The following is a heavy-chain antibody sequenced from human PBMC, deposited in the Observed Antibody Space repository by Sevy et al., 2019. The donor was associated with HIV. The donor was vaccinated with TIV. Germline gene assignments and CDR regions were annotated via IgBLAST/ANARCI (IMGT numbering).Heavy chain of an antibody. CDR1: GFTFTSYA. V-gene: IGHV3-23*01. Sequence: GESLKIPCSASGFTFTSYAMSWVRQAPGKGLEWGSAISGSARSTYYADSVKGRFTISRDNSKNTLYLLINSLRAEDTAIYYCAKDGHYYDSSGDYLNYFDYWGQGTLVTVSS. D-gene: IGHD3-22*01. CDR2: ISGSARST. CDR3: AKDGHYYDSSGDYLNYFDY. J-gene: IGHJ4*02.